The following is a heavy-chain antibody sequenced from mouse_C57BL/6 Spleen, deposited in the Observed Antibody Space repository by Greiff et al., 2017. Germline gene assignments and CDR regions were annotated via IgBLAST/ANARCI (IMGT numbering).Heavy chain of an antibody. D-gene: IGHD2-1*01. CDR2: IYPGDGDT. CDR3: ARDYCNGAY. CDR1: GYAFSSSW. J-gene: IGHJ3*01. V-gene: IGHV1-82*01. Sequence: VQLQQSGPELVKPGASVKISCKASGYAFSSSWMNWVKQRPGKGLEWIGRIYPGDGDTNYNGKFKGKATLTADKSSSTAYMQLCSRTSEDSAVYFCARDYCNGAYWGQGTLVTVSA.